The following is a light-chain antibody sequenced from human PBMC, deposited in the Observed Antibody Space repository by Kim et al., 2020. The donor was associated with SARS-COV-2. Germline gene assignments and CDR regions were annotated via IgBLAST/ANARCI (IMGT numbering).Light chain of an antibody. J-gene: IGLJ3*02. V-gene: IGLV3-21*04. CDR2: YDS. CDR1: NIGSKS. Sequence: VSVAPGKTARITCGGNNIGSKSVHWYQQKPGQAPVLVIYYDSDRPSGIPERFSGSNSGNTATLTISRVEAGDEADYYCQVWDSSSNHPVFGGGTQLTVL. CDR3: QVWDSSSNHPV.